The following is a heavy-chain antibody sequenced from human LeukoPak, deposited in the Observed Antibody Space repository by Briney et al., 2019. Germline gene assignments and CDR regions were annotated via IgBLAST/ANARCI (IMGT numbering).Heavy chain of an antibody. CDR3: ARGSYDSSDFEYFQH. CDR2: INPNSDGT. J-gene: IGHJ1*01. CDR1: GYTFTSYD. D-gene: IGHD3-22*01. V-gene: IGHV1-2*02. Sequence: GASVKVSCKASGYTFTSYDINWVRQATGQGLEWMGWINPNSDGTNYAQNFQGRVTMTRDTSISTAHMELSRLRSDDTAVYYCARGSYDSSDFEYFQHWGQGTLVTVSS.